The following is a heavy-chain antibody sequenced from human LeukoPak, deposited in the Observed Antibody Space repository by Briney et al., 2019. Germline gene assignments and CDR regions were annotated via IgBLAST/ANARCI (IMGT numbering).Heavy chain of an antibody. Sequence: TGGSLRLSCAASGFTFSSYAMRWVRQAPGKGLEWVAVISYDGSNKYYADSVKGRFTISRDNSKNTLYLQMNSLRAEDTAVYYCARALYDSSGYCLDYWGQGTLVTVSS. CDR2: ISYDGSNK. CDR3: ARALYDSSGYCLDY. D-gene: IGHD3-22*01. V-gene: IGHV3-30*04. CDR1: GFTFSSYA. J-gene: IGHJ4*02.